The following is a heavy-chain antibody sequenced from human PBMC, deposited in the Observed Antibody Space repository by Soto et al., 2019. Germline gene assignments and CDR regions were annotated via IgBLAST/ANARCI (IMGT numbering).Heavy chain of an antibody. Sequence: SETLSVTCTCSGGSISIAGYSWHWLRQPPGDGLEWIGYIYHSGSFLYNPSLKSRVTISLDRSKNQFSLRLRSVTAADTAVYYCARSVGYRSGWWPYYFDYWGQGALVTVSS. J-gene: IGHJ4*02. V-gene: IGHV4-30-2*01. CDR3: ARSVGYRSGWWPYYFDY. CDR2: IYHSGSF. D-gene: IGHD6-19*01. CDR1: GGSISIAGYS.